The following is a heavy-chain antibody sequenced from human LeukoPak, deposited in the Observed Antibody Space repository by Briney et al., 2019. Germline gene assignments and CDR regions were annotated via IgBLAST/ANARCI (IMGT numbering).Heavy chain of an antibody. CDR1: GFTFSSYW. V-gene: IGHV3-74*01. D-gene: IGHD2-21*01. CDR3: VRDVWGDRDSYFDY. Sequence: GGSLRLSCAASGFTFSSYWMHWVRQAPGKGLVWVSRINSGGRSTSYADAAKGRFTISRDNAKNTLYLQMNSLRAEDTAVYYCVRDVWGDRDSYFDYWGQGTLVTASS. J-gene: IGHJ4*02. CDR2: INSGGRST.